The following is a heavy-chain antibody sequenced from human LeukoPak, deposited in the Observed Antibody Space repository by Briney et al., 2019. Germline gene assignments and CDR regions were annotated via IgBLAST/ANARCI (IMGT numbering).Heavy chain of an antibody. D-gene: IGHD6-13*01. CDR3: ARGYSSSWAFDY. CDR1: GYSFTTYW. J-gene: IGHJ4*02. V-gene: IGHV5-51*01. CDR2: IYPGDSDT. Sequence: GESLKISCKGSGYSFTTYWIGWVRQMPGKGLEWMGMIYPGDSDTRYNPSFQGQVTISADKSISTAYLQLSRLEASDTAIYYCARGYSSSWAFDYWGQGALVTVSS.